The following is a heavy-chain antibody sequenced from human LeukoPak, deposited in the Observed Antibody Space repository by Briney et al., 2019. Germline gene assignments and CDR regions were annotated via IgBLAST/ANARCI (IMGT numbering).Heavy chain of an antibody. D-gene: IGHD3-3*01. V-gene: IGHV4-39*02. CDR3: AREPYYDFWSGYYWRRYFDY. CDR1: GGSISSSSYY. Sequence: PSETLSLTCTVSGGSISSSSYYWGWIRQPPGKGLEWIGSIYYSGSTYYNPSLKSRVTISVDTSKNQFSLKLSSVTAADMAVYYCAREPYYDFWSGYYWRRYFDYWGQGTLVTVSS. CDR2: IYYSGST. J-gene: IGHJ4*02.